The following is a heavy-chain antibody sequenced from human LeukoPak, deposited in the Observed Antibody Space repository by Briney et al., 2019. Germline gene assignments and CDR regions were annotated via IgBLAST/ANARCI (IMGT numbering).Heavy chain of an antibody. J-gene: IGHJ1*01. D-gene: IGHD3-22*01. CDR1: GGSISSRSYY. Sequence: PSETLSLTCTVSGGSISSRSYYWGWIRQPPGKGLEWIANIYSSGSTYQNPSLKSRVTISVDTSKTHFSLKLSSLTAADTAVHYFGSQFYDSSGYYFQHWGQGTLVTVSS. CDR2: IYSSGST. CDR3: GSQFYDSSGYYFQH. V-gene: IGHV4-39*02.